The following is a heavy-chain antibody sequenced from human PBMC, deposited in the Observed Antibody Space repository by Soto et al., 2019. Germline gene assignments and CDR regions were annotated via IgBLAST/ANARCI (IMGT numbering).Heavy chain of an antibody. J-gene: IGHJ4*02. D-gene: IGHD1-26*01. Sequence: QVQLVESGGGVVQPGRSLRLSCAASGFTFSSYAMHWVRQAPGKGLEWVAVISYDGSNKYYADSVKGRFTISRDNSKNTLYLQMNRLRAEDTAVYYCARDRAWERLGYWGQGTLVTVSS. CDR1: GFTFSSYA. CDR3: ARDRAWERLGY. V-gene: IGHV3-30-3*01. CDR2: ISYDGSNK.